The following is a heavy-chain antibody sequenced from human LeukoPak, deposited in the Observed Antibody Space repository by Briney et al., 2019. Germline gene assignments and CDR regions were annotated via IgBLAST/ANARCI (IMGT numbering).Heavy chain of an antibody. CDR2: IYYSGST. Sequence: SQTLSLTCTVSGGSISSGGYYWSWIRQHPGKGLEWIGYIYYSGSTYYNPSLRSRVTISVDTSKNQFSLKLSSVTAADTAVYYCAREGYYDSSGYRRLVYYFDYWGQGTLVTVSS. CDR3: AREGYYDSSGYRRLVYYFDY. V-gene: IGHV4-31*03. D-gene: IGHD3-22*01. J-gene: IGHJ4*02. CDR1: GGSISSGGYY.